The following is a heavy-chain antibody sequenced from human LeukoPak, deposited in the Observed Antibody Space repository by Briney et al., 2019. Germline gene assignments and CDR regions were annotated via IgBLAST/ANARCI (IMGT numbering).Heavy chain of an antibody. D-gene: IGHD6-13*01. V-gene: IGHV1-2*02. J-gene: IGHJ6*02. Sequence: ASVKVPCKASGYTFTGYYMHWVRQAPGQGLEWMGWINPNSGGTNYAQKFQGRVTMTRDTSISTAYMELSRLRSDDTAVYYCARAIAAAAPYYYYYGMDVWGQGTTVTVSS. CDR1: GYTFTGYY. CDR3: ARAIAAAAPYYYYYGMDV. CDR2: INPNSGGT.